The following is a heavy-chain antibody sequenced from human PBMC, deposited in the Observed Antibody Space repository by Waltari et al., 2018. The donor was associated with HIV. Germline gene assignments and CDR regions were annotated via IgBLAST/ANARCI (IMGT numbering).Heavy chain of an antibody. D-gene: IGHD2-2*01. V-gene: IGHV3-30-3*01. Sequence: QVQLVESGGGVVQPGRSLRLSCAASGFTFSSYAMHWVRQAPGEGLEWLAVISDDGTNKYYADSVKDRFIIYRDNSQNTLYLQMFSLRPEDTAVYYCTRASAADLDFWGQGTLVTVSS. J-gene: IGHJ4*02. CDR1: GFTFSSYA. CDR3: TRASAADLDF. CDR2: ISDDGTNK.